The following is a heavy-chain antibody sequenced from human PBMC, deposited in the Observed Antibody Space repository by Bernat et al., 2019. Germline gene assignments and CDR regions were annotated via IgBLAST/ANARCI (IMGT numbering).Heavy chain of an antibody. CDR2: INAGNGNT. V-gene: IGHV1-3*01. Sequence: QVQLVQSGAEVKKPGASVKVSCKASGYTFTSYAMHWVRQAPGQRLEWMGWINAGNGNTKYSQKFQGRVTITRDTSASTAYMELSSLRSEDTAVYYCVRDKARLVLRYFDWLFGLDYWGQGTLVTVSS. CDR3: VRDKARLVLRYFDWLFGLDY. D-gene: IGHD3-9*01. J-gene: IGHJ4*02. CDR1: GYTFTSYA.